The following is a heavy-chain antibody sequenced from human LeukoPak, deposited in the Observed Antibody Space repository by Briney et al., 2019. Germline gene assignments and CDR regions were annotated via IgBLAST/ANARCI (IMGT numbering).Heavy chain of an antibody. J-gene: IGHJ3*02. Sequence: PSETLSLTCTVSGGSISSSSYYWGWVRQPPGGGLEWIGSIYYSGTTYYNPSLKSRVTISVDTSKNQFSLRLTSMTAADTAVYYCATSPPVVPAAITAFDIWGQGTMVTVSS. CDR3: ATSPPVVPAAITAFDI. CDR1: GGSISSSSYY. CDR2: IYYSGTT. V-gene: IGHV4-39*07. D-gene: IGHD2-2*01.